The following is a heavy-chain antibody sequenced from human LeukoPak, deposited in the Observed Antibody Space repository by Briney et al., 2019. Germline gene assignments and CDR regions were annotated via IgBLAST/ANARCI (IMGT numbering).Heavy chain of an antibody. V-gene: IGHV1-24*01. CDR1: GYTLTVLS. Sequence: ASVKVSCKVSGYTLTVLSMHWVRQAPGKGLEWMGGFDPEDGETIYAQKFQGRVTMTEDTSTDTAYMELSSLRSEDTAVYYCATGYSSGWQTQFFDYWGQGTLVTVSS. D-gene: IGHD6-19*01. CDR3: ATGYSSGWQTQFFDY. CDR2: FDPEDGET. J-gene: IGHJ4*02.